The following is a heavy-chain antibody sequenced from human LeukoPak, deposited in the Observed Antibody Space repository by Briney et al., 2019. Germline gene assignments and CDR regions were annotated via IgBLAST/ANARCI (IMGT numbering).Heavy chain of an antibody. V-gene: IGHV4-61*09. CDR2: IHSSGST. Sequence: PSETPSLTCTVSGDSISSGDYYWSWIRQPAGKGLEWIGHIHSSGSTNYNPSLKSRVTVSVDTSKNQFSLKLSSVTAADTAVYYCARELTMVRGVISNWFDPWGQGTLVTVSS. D-gene: IGHD3-10*01. J-gene: IGHJ5*02. CDR1: GDSISSGDYY. CDR3: ARELTMVRGVISNWFDP.